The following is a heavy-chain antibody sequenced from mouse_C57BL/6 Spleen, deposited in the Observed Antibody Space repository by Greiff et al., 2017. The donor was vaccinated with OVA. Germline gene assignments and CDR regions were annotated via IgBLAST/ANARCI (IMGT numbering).Heavy chain of an antibody. CDR1: GYSFTDYN. Sequence: VHVKQSGPELVKPGASVKISCKASGYSFTDYNMNWVKQSNGKSLEWIGVINPNYGTTSYNQKFKGKATLTVDQSSSTAYMQLNSLTSEDSAVYNSARSRGYGNNELAYWGERNLVTVSA. J-gene: IGHJ3*01. D-gene: IGHD2-1*01. CDR3: ARSRGYGNNELAY. V-gene: IGHV1-39*01. CDR2: INPNYGTT.